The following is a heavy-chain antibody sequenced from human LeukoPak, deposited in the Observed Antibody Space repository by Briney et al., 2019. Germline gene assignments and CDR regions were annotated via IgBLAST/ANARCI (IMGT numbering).Heavy chain of an antibody. CDR2: IYSSGRT. CDR3: ARATYGDYYNWFDP. J-gene: IGHJ5*02. CDR1: GASMSNSF. D-gene: IGHD4-17*01. Sequence: SETLSLTCTVSGASMSNSFWSWIRQPAGKGLEWIGRIYSSGRTNYNPSLKSRVTISVDTSKNQFSLKLSSVTAADTAVYYCARATYGDYYNWFDPWGQGTLVTVSS. V-gene: IGHV4-4*07.